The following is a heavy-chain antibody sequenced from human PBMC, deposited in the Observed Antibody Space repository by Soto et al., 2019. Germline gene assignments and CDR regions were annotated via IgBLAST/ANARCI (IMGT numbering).Heavy chain of an antibody. J-gene: IGHJ6*03. V-gene: IGHV3-15*01. CDR3: TTSTITVTNYYYYYMDV. Sequence: PGGSLRLSCAASGFTFSNAWMSWVRQAPGKGLEWVGRIKSKTDGGTTDYAAPVKGRFTISRDDSKNTLYLQMNSLKTEDTAVYYCTTSTITVTNYYYYYMDVWGKGTTVTVSS. CDR1: GFTFSNAW. CDR2: IKSKTDGGTT. D-gene: IGHD4-4*01.